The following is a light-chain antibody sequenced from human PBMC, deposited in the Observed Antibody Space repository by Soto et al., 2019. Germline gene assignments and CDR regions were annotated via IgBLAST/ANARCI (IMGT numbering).Light chain of an antibody. CDR3: MFWHFSAWV. CDR2: YKSDSDK. J-gene: IGLJ3*02. V-gene: IGLV5-45*03. Sequence: QLVLTQLSSLSASPGASASLTCTLRSGLNVGTYRIYWYQQKPGSPPQYLLRYKSDSDKQQGSGVPSRFSGSKDASANAGILVISGLQSEDEADYYCMFWHFSAWVFGGGTKLTVL. CDR1: SGLNVGTYR.